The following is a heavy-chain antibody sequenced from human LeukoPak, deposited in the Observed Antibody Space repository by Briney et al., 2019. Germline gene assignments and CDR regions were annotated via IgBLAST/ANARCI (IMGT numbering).Heavy chain of an antibody. Sequence: KPSETLSLTCTVSGGSISSSSYYWGWIRQPPGKGLEWIGSIYYSGSTYYNPSLKSRVTISVDTSKNQFSLKLSSVTAADTAVYYCARDHGYSYGYYYYYYMDVWGKGTTVTISS. CDR2: IYYSGST. J-gene: IGHJ6*03. V-gene: IGHV4-39*02. CDR1: GGSISSSSYY. CDR3: ARDHGYSYGYYYYYYMDV. D-gene: IGHD5-18*01.